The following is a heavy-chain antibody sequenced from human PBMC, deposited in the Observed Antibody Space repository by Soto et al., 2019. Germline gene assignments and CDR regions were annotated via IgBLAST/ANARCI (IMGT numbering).Heavy chain of an antibody. J-gene: IGHJ4*02. CDR1: GFTFSSYA. D-gene: IGHD3-22*01. CDR2: ISGSGGST. CDR3: AKERGFSGMIEPREFDY. Sequence: PGGSLRLSCAASGFTFSSYAMSWVRQAPGKGLEWVSAISGSGGSTYYADSVKGRFTISRDNSKNTLYLQMNSLRAEDTAVYYCAKERGFSGMIEPREFDYWGQGTLVTVSS. V-gene: IGHV3-23*01.